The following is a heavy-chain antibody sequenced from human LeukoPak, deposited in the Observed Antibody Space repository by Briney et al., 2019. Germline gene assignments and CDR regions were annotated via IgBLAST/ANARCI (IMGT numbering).Heavy chain of an antibody. CDR1: GFTFSSYW. V-gene: IGHV3-74*01. CDR2: INSDGSSR. D-gene: IGHD4-17*01. Sequence: GGSLRLSCAASGFTFSSYWMHWVRQAPGKGLVWVSRINSDGSSRSCADSVKGRFTISRDNAKNTLYLQMNSLRAEDTAAYYCASLSMVTPFDYWGQGTLVTVSS. CDR3: ASLSMVTPFDY. J-gene: IGHJ4*02.